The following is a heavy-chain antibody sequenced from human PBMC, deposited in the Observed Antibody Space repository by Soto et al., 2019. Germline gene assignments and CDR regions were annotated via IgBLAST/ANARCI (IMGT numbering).Heavy chain of an antibody. D-gene: IGHD3-10*01. CDR3: AKGSWVHHGSEGGNWLDP. CDR1: GVTFSNYA. CDR2: ISHSGSST. V-gene: IGHV3-23*01. Sequence: EVQFLESGGGLVQPGGSLRLSCAASGVTFSNYAMNWVRQAPGKGLEWVSGISHSGSSTYYADSVKGRFTISRDNSKNTLFLQMNSLTDEDTAVYYCAKGSWVHHGSEGGNWLDPWGKGTLVTVSS. J-gene: IGHJ5*02.